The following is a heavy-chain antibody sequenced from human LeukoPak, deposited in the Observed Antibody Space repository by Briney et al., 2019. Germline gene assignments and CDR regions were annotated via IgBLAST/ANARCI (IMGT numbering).Heavy chain of an antibody. CDR1: GFTLSNYA. D-gene: IGHD3-16*02. CDR2: VSYDGSWD. V-gene: IGHV3-30*01. J-gene: IGHJ4*02. Sequence: PGRSLRLSCAASGFTLSNYAMHWVRQTPGKGLEWVAFVSYDGSWDSHSDSVKGRFTISRDDSKNTLYLQMTRLRAEDTAVYYSAREERGYIPAFWGQGTLVTVSS. CDR3: AREERGYIPAF.